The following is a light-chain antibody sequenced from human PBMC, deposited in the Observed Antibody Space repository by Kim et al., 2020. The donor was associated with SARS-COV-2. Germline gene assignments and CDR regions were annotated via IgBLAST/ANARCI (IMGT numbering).Light chain of an antibody. Sequence: GQSDTISCTGTSTDVGVYNYVSWYQQHPGKAPKLMIYDVIRRPSGVPDRFSGSKSGNTASLTISGLQAEDEGDYYCCSYAGTYTLVFGGGTQLTVL. CDR2: DVI. CDR1: STDVGVYNY. V-gene: IGLV2-11*03. CDR3: CSYAGTYTLV. J-gene: IGLJ2*01.